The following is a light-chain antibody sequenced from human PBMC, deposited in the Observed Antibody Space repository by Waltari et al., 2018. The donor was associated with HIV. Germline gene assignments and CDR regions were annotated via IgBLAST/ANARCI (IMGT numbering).Light chain of an antibody. CDR1: QSISSSY. J-gene: IGKJ1*01. V-gene: IGKV3-20*01. CDR2: GAS. Sequence: EIALTQSPGTLSLSPGERATLSCRASQSISSSYLAWYQQKPGQAPRLLIYGASSRATGIPDRFSGSESGTDFTLTISRLEPEDFAVYYCQQYGSSPWTFGQGTKVEIK. CDR3: QQYGSSPWT.